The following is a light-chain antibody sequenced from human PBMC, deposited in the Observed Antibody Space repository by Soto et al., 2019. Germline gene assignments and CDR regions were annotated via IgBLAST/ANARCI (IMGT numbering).Light chain of an antibody. CDR1: QSFTSSY. CDR3: QNFVIPPTP. V-gene: IGKV3-20*01. Sequence: EIVLTQSPGTLSLSPGERATLSCRASQSFTSSYLAWYQQKPGQAPRLLIYGASSRATGIPDRFSGSGSGTDFPLPTRRLEPKNFAVYYCQNFVIPPTPFGQGTRLEIK. CDR2: GAS. J-gene: IGKJ5*01.